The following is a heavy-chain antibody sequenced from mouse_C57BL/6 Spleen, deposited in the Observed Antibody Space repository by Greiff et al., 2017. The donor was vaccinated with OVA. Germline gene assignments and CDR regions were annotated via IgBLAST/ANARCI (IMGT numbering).Heavy chain of an antibody. J-gene: IGHJ2*01. CDR2: IYYSGTI. Sequence: EVQLQQSGPGLVKPSQTVFLTCTVTGISITTGNYRWSWIRQFPGNKLEWIGYIYYSGTITYNPSLTSRTTITRDTPKNQFFLEMNSLTAEDTATYYCARGGYYGSVFDYWGQGTTLTVSS. D-gene: IGHD1-1*01. V-gene: IGHV3-5*01. CDR3: ARGGYYGSVFDY. CDR1: GISITTGNYR.